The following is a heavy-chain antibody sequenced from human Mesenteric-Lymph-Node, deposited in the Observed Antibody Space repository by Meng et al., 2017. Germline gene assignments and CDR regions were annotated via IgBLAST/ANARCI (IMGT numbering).Heavy chain of an antibody. Sequence: SVKVSCKASGGTFSSYAISWVRQAPGQGLEWMGGIIPIFGTANYAQKFQGRVTITADESTSTAYMELSSLRSEDTAVYYCARDPIMITFGGVIPYGMDVWGQGTTVTVSS. CDR2: IIPIFGTA. CDR1: GGTFSSYA. D-gene: IGHD3-16*02. V-gene: IGHV1-69*13. CDR3: ARDPIMITFGGVIPYGMDV. J-gene: IGHJ6*02.